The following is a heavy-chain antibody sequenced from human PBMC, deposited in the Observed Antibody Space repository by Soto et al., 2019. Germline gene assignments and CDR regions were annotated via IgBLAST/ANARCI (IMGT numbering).Heavy chain of an antibody. D-gene: IGHD4-17*01. CDR1: GFTFDDYA. Sequence: GGSLRLSCAASGFTFDDYAMHWVRQAPGKGLEWVSGISWNSGSIGYADSVKGRFTISRDNAKNSLYLQMNSLRAEDTALYYCAKDMSYGDYGGWAFDIWGQGTMVTVSS. CDR3: AKDMSYGDYGGWAFDI. V-gene: IGHV3-9*01. J-gene: IGHJ3*02. CDR2: ISWNSGSI.